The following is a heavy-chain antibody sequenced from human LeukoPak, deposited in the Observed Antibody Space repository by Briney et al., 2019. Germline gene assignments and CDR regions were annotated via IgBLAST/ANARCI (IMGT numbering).Heavy chain of an antibody. Sequence: SQTLSLTCAISGDSVSSNSAAWNWIRQSPSRGLEWLGRTYYRSKWYNDYAVSVKSRITINPDTSKNQFPLQLNSVTPEDTAVYHCARMRPEVRGWSEFDYWGQGTLVTVSS. CDR2: TYYRSKWYN. V-gene: IGHV6-1*01. CDR1: GDSVSSNSAA. CDR3: ARMRPEVRGWSEFDY. J-gene: IGHJ4*02. D-gene: IGHD6-19*01.